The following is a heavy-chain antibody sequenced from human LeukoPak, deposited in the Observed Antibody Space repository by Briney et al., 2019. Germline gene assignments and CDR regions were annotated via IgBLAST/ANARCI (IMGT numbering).Heavy chain of an antibody. V-gene: IGHV3-20*04. D-gene: IGHD3-10*01. CDR3: ARVTYGSGTYGAFDY. CDR2: INRNGGRT. Sequence: GGSLRLSCAASGFTFDDYGMSWVRQGPGKGLEWVSSINRNGGRTGEADSVKGRFTISRDNAKRSLYLQMNSLRAEDTAVYYCARVTYGSGTYGAFDYWGQGTLVTVSS. J-gene: IGHJ4*02. CDR1: GFTFDDYG.